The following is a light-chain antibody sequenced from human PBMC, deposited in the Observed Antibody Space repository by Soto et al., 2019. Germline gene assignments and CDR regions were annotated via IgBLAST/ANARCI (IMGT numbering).Light chain of an antibody. CDR3: AAWDDNLNAYV. CDR2: LGD. Sequence: QSVLTQPPSASSTPGQTVTISCSGSTSNIGTFYVYWYQHLPGTAPKLLIYLGDQRASGVSDRFSGSKSGTSASLAINGLLSDDEADYYCAAWDDNLNAYVFGSGTKVTVL. CDR1: TSNIGTFY. J-gene: IGLJ1*01. V-gene: IGLV1-47*02.